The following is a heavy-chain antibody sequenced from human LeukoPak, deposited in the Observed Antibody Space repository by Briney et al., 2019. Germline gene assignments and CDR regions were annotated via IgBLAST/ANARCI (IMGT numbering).Heavy chain of an antibody. CDR2: MNPNSGNT. Sequence: ASVKVSCKASGYTFTSYDINWVCQATGQGLEWMGWMNPNSGNTGYAQKFQGRVTMTRNTSISTAYMELSSLRSEDTAVYYCARGESDYPGWFDPWGQGTLVTVSS. V-gene: IGHV1-8*01. J-gene: IGHJ5*02. D-gene: IGHD4-11*01. CDR3: ARGESDYPGWFDP. CDR1: GYTFTSYD.